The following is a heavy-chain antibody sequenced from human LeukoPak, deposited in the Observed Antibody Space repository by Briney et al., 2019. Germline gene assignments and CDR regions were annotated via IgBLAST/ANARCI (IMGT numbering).Heavy chain of an antibody. CDR2: IYYSGST. CDR1: GGSISSYY. V-gene: IGHV4-59*08. Sequence: SETLSLTCTVSGGSISSYYWSWIRQPPGKGLEWIGYIYYSGSTNYNPSLKSRVTISVDTSKNQFSLKLSSVTAADTAVYYCAIPPQTNWNYESPYFDYWGQGTLVTVSS. D-gene: IGHD1-7*01. CDR3: AIPPQTNWNYESPYFDY. J-gene: IGHJ4*02.